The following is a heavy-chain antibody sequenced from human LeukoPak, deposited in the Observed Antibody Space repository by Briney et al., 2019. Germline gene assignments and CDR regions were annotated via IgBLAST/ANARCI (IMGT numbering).Heavy chain of an antibody. D-gene: IGHD3-22*01. CDR3: AREGSSGYPDYYFDY. CDR2: INPNSGGT. J-gene: IGHJ4*02. Sequence: GASVKVSCKASGYTLTGYYMHWVRQAPGQGLEWMGWINPNSGGTNYSQKFQGRVTMTRDTSISTAYMELSRLRSDDTAVYYCAREGSSGYPDYYFDYWGQGTLVTVSS. V-gene: IGHV1-2*02. CDR1: GYTLTGYY.